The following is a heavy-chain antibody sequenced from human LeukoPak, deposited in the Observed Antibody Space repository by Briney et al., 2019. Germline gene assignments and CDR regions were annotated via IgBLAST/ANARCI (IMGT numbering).Heavy chain of an antibody. CDR1: GFTFSSYA. V-gene: IGHV3-30*04. J-gene: IGHJ5*02. Sequence: RLSCAASGFTFSSYAMHWVRQAPGKGLEWVAVISYDGSNKYYADCVKGRFTISRDNSKNTLYLQMNSLRAEDTAVYYCARENTKYYYDSSGYLGWFDPWGQGTLVTVSS. D-gene: IGHD3-22*01. CDR3: ARENTKYYYDSSGYLGWFDP. CDR2: ISYDGSNK.